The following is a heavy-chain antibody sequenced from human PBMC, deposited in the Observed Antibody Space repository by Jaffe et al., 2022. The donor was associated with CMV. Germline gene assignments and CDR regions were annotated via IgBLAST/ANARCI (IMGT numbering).Heavy chain of an antibody. CDR2: IDPNSGAT. V-gene: IGHV1-2*02. J-gene: IGHJ4*02. D-gene: IGHD1-26*01. CDR1: NYTFTDYY. Sequence: QVQLVQSGAAVRKPGASVKVSCEASNYTFTDYYIHWVRQAPGQGLEWMGWIDPNSGATHYVQKFEGTVTMTRDTSINTAFVEMRRLRSDDTAMYYCTRAPGYSGYFDYWGQGTLLTVSS. CDR3: TRAPGYSGYFDY.